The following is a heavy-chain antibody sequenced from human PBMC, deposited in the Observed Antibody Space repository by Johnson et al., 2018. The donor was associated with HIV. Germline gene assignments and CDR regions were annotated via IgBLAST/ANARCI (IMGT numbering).Heavy chain of an antibody. V-gene: IGHV3-53*01. J-gene: IGHJ3*02. D-gene: IGHD1-26*01. Sequence: VQLVESGGGLIQPGGSLRLSCAASGFSVRTNYMSWVRQAPGKGLEWVSVIYSDGTTSFAQSVKGRFSISRDVSKNTLYLQMNSLRAEDTAVYYCAKRYSGSLRDTFDIWGQGTMVTVSS. CDR1: GFSVRTNY. CDR3: AKRYSGSLRDTFDI. CDR2: IYSDGTT.